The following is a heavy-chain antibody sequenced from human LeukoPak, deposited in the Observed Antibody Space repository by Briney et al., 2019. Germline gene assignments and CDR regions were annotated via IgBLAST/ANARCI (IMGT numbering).Heavy chain of an antibody. D-gene: IGHD1-20*01. Sequence: GGSLRLSRAASGFTFSSYGMHWVRQAPGKGLEWVAVIWYDGSNKYYADSVKGRFTISRDNSKNTLYLQMNSLRAEDTAVYYCARDPTPVYNWNPGVVYGMDVWGQGTTVTVSS. CDR2: IWYDGSNK. CDR1: GFTFSSYG. J-gene: IGHJ6*02. V-gene: IGHV3-33*01. CDR3: ARDPTPVYNWNPGVVYGMDV.